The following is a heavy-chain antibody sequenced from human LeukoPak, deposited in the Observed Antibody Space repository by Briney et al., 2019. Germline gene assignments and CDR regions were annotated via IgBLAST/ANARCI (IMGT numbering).Heavy chain of an antibody. J-gene: IGHJ3*02. V-gene: IGHV3-21*01. CDR1: GFTFSSYS. CDR2: ISSSSSYI. Sequence: GGSLRLSCAASGFTFSSYSMNWVRQAPGKGLEWVSSISSSSSYIYYADSVKGRFTISRDNAKNSLYLQMNSLRAEDTAVYYCARAQTRGYRYVVAFDIWGQGTMVTVSS. D-gene: IGHD5-18*01. CDR3: ARAQTRGYRYVVAFDI.